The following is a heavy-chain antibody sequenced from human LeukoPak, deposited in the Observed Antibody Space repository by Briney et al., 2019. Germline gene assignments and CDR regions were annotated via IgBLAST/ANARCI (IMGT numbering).Heavy chain of an antibody. V-gene: IGHV1-2*06. CDR2: INPNSGGT. CDR3: ARVQQWLVYDL. D-gene: IGHD6-19*01. Sequence: GASVKVSCKASGSTFTGYYMHWVRQAPGQALEWMARINPNSGGTNYAQKFQGRVTMTRDTSISTAYMELSRLRSDDTAVYYCARVQQWLVYDLWGRGTLVTVSS. CDR1: GSTFTGYY. J-gene: IGHJ2*01.